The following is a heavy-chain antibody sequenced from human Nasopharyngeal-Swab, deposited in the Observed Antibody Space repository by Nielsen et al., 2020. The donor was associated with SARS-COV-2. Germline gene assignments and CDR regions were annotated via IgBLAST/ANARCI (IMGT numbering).Heavy chain of an antibody. CDR2: FDPEDGET. CDR1: GYTLTELS. V-gene: IGHV1-24*01. Sequence: ASVKVSCKVSGYTLTELSMHWVRRAPGKGLEWMGGFDPEDGETIYAQKFQGRVTMTEDTSTDTAYMELSSLRSEDTAVYYCATGPGQLVLGWFDPWGQGTLVTVSS. D-gene: IGHD6-13*01. CDR3: ATGPGQLVLGWFDP. J-gene: IGHJ5*02.